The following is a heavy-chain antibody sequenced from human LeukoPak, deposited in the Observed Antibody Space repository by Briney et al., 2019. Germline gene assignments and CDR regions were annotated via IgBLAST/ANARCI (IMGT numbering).Heavy chain of an antibody. CDR3: ARDEAATGAFDI. D-gene: IGHD6-25*01. CDR2: IIPIFGTA. V-gene: IGHV1-69*05. Sequence: SVKVSCKASGGTFSSYAISWVRQAPGQELEWMGRIIPIFGTANYAQKFQGRVTITTDESTSTAYMELSSLRSEDTAVYYCARDEAATGAFDIWGQGTMATVSS. J-gene: IGHJ3*02. CDR1: GGTFSSYA.